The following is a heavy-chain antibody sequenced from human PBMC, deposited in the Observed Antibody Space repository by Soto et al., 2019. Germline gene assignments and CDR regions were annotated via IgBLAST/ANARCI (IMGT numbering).Heavy chain of an antibody. CDR3: AKEMTSGSRLAFDY. Sequence: EVQLLESGGGLLQPGGSLRLSCAASGFTFSSYALNWVRQAPGKGLEWVSGITGDGDTTFYAGSVKGRFTISRGNSRNTVYLQMNSVRAEDTAVYYCAKEMTSGSRLAFDYWGQGTLVTVSS. V-gene: IGHV3-23*01. CDR1: GFTFSSYA. D-gene: IGHD2-15*01. J-gene: IGHJ4*02. CDR2: ITGDGDTT.